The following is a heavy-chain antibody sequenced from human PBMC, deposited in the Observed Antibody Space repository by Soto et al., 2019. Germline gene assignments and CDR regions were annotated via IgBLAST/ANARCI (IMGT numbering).Heavy chain of an antibody. D-gene: IGHD2-2*01. CDR1: GYTFTSYG. Sequence: ASVKVSCKASGYTFTSYGISWVRQAPGQGLEWMGWISAYNGNTNYAQKLQGRVTMTTDTSTSTAYMELRSLRSDDTAVYYCARETTLVVVPAATLSGMDVWGQGTTVTVSS. J-gene: IGHJ6*02. CDR2: ISAYNGNT. V-gene: IGHV1-18*01. CDR3: ARETTLVVVPAATLSGMDV.